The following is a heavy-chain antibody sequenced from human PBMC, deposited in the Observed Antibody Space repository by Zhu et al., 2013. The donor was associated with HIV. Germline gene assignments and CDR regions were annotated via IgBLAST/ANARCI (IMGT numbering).Heavy chain of an antibody. D-gene: IGHD3-3*01. J-gene: IGHJ5*02. V-gene: IGHV1-18*01. CDR2: ISAYNGDT. CDR3: VRDRRFLELDISDNWFDP. Sequence: QVQLVQSGAEVKKPGASVKVSCKASGYTFTNYGISWVRQAPGQGLEWMGWISAYNGDTEYAQKLQGRVTMTTDTSTSTANMELRSLRSDDTAVYYCVRDRRFLELDISDNWFDPWAREPWHRLL. CDR1: GYTFTNYG.